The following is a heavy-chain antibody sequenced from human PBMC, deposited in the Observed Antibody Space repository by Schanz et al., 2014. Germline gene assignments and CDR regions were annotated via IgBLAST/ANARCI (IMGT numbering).Heavy chain of an antibody. D-gene: IGHD1-26*01. CDR1: GFTFSSYG. V-gene: IGHV3-7*01. J-gene: IGHJ6*02. CDR2: IKQDESER. Sequence: VQLVESGGGVVQPGRSLRLSCAASGFTFSSYGMHWVRQAPGKGLEWVANIKQDESERSYVDSVKGRFTISRDNAKNTLYLQMNSLRAEDTAVYYCVKDLQRELLRDDHYYGMDVWGQGTTVTVSS. CDR3: VKDLQRELLRDDHYYGMDV.